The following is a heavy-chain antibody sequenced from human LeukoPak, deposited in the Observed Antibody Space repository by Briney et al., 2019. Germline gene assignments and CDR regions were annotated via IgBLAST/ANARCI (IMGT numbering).Heavy chain of an antibody. J-gene: IGHJ4*02. Sequence: GGSLRLSCAASGFTFSSYSMNWVRQAPGKGLEWVSSISSSSSYIYYADSVKGRFTISRDNAKNSLYLQMNSLRAGDTAVYYCARAIQLWLLDYWGQGTLVTVSS. CDR1: GFTFSSYS. D-gene: IGHD5-18*01. V-gene: IGHV3-21*01. CDR3: ARAIQLWLLDY. CDR2: ISSSSSYI.